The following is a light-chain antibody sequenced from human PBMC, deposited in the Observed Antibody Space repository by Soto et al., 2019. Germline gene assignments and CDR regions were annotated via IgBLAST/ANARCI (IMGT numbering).Light chain of an antibody. Sequence: QSALTQSASVSGSPGQSITISCTGTSSDVGHFNYVSWFQQRPGKAPKLIIYDVSNRPSGVSNRFSGSKSGNTASLTISGLQTEDESDYYCSSFTASNTLVFGGGTKLTVL. J-gene: IGLJ2*01. CDR3: SSFTASNTLV. V-gene: IGLV2-14*01. CDR2: DVS. CDR1: SSDVGHFNY.